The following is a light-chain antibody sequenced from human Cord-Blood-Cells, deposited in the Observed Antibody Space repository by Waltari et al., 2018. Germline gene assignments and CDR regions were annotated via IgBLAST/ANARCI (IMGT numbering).Light chain of an antibody. Sequence: QSALTQPASVSGSPGQSIPISCTGTSSDVGIYNLVSWYQQHPGNAPKLMNYKCSKRPSGVSNRFSGSKSGTTASLTISGLQAEDEADYYCCSYAGSSTFVVFGGGTKLTVL. CDR2: KCS. CDR1: SSDVGIYNL. J-gene: IGLJ2*01. V-gene: IGLV2-23*03. CDR3: CSYAGSSTFVV.